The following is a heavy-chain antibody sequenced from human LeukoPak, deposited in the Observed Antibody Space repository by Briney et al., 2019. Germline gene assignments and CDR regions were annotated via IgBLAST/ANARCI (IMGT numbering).Heavy chain of an antibody. J-gene: IGHJ4*02. V-gene: IGHV3-48*03. Sequence: GGSLRLSCAASGFTFSSYEMNWVRQAPGEGLECVSYISSSGSPIYYADSVKGRLTISRVHAKNWLYLQMNSLTAEDTAVHDCASKHCSSTSCSYFDYWGRGTLVTVSS. CDR1: GFTFSSYE. CDR3: ASKHCSSTSCSYFDY. CDR2: ISSSGSPI. D-gene: IGHD2-2*01.